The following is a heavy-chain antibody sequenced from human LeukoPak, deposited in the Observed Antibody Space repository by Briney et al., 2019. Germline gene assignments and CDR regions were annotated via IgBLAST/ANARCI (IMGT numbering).Heavy chain of an antibody. V-gene: IGHV5-51*01. D-gene: IGHD2-21*02. CDR1: GYGFTSYW. J-gene: IGHJ4*02. CDR2: IYLGDSDT. Sequence: GEALKISCKGSGYGFTSYWIGWVRPMPGKGLGWMGIIYLGDSDTRYSPSFQGQVTISADKSINTVYLQWSSLKASDTAMYYCARHSRGAGDGFDYWGQGTLVTVSS. CDR3: ARHSRGAGDGFDY.